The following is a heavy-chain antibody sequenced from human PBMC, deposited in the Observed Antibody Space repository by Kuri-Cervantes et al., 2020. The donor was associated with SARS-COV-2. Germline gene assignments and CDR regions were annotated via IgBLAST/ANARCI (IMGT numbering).Heavy chain of an antibody. V-gene: IGHV3-48*02. Sequence: GESLKISCAASGFTVSSNYMSWVRQAPGKGLEWVSYISSSSSTIYYADSVKSRFTISRDNAKNSLYLQMNSLRDEDTAVYYCARGYCSSTSCPPYYYYGMDVWGQGTTVTVSS. D-gene: IGHD2-2*01. CDR1: GFTVSSNY. CDR3: ARGYCSSTSCPPYYYYGMDV. CDR2: ISSSSSTI. J-gene: IGHJ6*02.